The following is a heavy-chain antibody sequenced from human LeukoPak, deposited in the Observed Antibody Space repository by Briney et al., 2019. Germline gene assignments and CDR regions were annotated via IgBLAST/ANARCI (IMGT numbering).Heavy chain of an antibody. D-gene: IGHD3-9*01. CDR1: GLTVSGNY. CDR2: LYCCGST. J-gene: IGHJ4*02. V-gene: IGHV3-66*01. CDR3: AKDRLVGYDILTGYFNYFDY. Sequence: GGSLTLSCAVSGLTVSGNYVSWVRQAPGEGLDWVSFLYCCGSTYYADSVKGRFTISRDNSKNTLYLQMNSLRAEDTAVYYCAKDRLVGYDILTGYFNYFDYWGQGTLVTVSS.